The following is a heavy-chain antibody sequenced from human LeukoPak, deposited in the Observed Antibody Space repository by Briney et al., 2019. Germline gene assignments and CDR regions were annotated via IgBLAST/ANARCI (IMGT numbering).Heavy chain of an antibody. V-gene: IGHV3-66*01. CDR2: IYSGGST. CDR3: ARENPQGGSGSYYPHQFDY. J-gene: IGHJ4*02. D-gene: IGHD3-10*01. Sequence: GGSLRLSCAASGFTVSSNYMSWVRQAPGKGLEWVSVIYSGGSTYYADSVKGRFTISRDNSKNTLYLQMNSLRAEDTAVYYCARENPQGGSGSYYPHQFDYWGQGTLVTVSS. CDR1: GFTVSSNY.